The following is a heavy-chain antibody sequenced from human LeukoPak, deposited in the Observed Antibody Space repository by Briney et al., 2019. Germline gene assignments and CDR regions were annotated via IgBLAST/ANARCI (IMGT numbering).Heavy chain of an antibody. V-gene: IGHV3-53*01. J-gene: IGHJ6*03. D-gene: IGHD3-10*01. CDR1: GFTVSSNY. CDR3: ARDRAVSYYYYYMDV. Sequence: AGGSLRLSCAASGFTVSSNYMSWVRQAPGKGLEWVSVIYSGGSTYYADSVKGRFTISRDNSKNTLYLQMNSLRAEDTAVYYCARDRAVSYYYYYMDVWGKGTTVTTSS. CDR2: IYSGGST.